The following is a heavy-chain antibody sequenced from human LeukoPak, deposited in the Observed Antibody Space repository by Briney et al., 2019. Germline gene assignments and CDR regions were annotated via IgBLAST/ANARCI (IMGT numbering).Heavy chain of an antibody. CDR2: IKNKTNGGTT. CDR1: GFIFSSAW. CDR3: ARGLCTSTGCYQGPFDF. V-gene: IGHV3-15*01. J-gene: IGHJ4*02. Sequence: GESLRLSCEASGFIFSSAWMTWVRQAPGKGLEWVGHIKNKTNGGTTDYAAPVKGRFSISRDDSKKTLYLQMNRLRTEDTAVYYCARGLCTSTGCYQGPFDFWGQGVLVTVSS. D-gene: IGHD2-2*01.